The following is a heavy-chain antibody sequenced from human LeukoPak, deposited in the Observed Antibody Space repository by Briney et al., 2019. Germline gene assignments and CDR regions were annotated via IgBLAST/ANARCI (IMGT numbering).Heavy chain of an antibody. CDR2: IYHSGNT. CDR1: GGSISSSNW. Sequence: SETLSLTCAVSGGSISSSNWWSWVRQPPGKGLEWIGEIYHSGNTFYNPSLKSRVTISVDTSTNQFSLKLSSVTAADTAVYYCASAYCGGDCTPYWYFDLWGRGTLVTVSS. CDR3: ASAYCGGDCTPYWYFDL. J-gene: IGHJ2*01. V-gene: IGHV4-4*02. D-gene: IGHD2-21*02.